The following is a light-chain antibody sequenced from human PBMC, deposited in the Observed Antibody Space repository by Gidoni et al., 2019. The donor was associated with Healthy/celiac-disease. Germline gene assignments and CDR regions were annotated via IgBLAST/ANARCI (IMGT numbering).Light chain of an antibody. CDR3: QQRSNWPPSIT. CDR1: QSVSSY. J-gene: IGKJ5*01. Sequence: EIVLTQSPATLSLSPGERATLSCRASQSVSSYLAWYQQKPGQGPRLLIYDASNRATGIPARFSGSGSGTDFTLTISSLEPEDFAVYYCQQRSNWPPSITFXQXTRLEIK. CDR2: DAS. V-gene: IGKV3-11*01.